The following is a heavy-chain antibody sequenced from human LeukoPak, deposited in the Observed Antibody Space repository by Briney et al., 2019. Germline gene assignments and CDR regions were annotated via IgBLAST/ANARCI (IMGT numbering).Heavy chain of an antibody. Sequence: RGSLRLSCAASGFTFSSYSMNWVRQAPGKGLEWVSYISSSSSTIYYADSVKGRFTISRDNAKNSLYLQMNSLRDEDTAVYYCARDKRYLDWLSSSPDAFDIWGQGTMVTVSS. J-gene: IGHJ3*02. CDR1: GFTFSSYS. CDR3: ARDKRYLDWLSSSPDAFDI. CDR2: ISSSSSTI. V-gene: IGHV3-48*02. D-gene: IGHD3-9*01.